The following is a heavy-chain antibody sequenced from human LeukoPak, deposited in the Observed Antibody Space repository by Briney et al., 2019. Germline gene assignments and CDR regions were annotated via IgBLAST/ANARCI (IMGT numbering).Heavy chain of an antibody. V-gene: IGHV4-39*01. J-gene: IGHJ4*02. Sequence: SETLSLTCAVYGGSFSSYYWGWIRQPPGKGLEWIGSIYYSGSTYYNPSLKSRVTISVDTSKNQFSLKLSSVTAADTAVYYCATGYYVHWGQGTLVTVSS. CDR3: ATGYYVH. CDR1: GGSFSSYY. D-gene: IGHD3-9*01. CDR2: IYYSGST.